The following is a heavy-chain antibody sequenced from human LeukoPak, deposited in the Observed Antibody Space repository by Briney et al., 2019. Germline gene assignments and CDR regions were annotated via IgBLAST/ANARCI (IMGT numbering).Heavy chain of an antibody. V-gene: IGHV1-2*02. J-gene: IGHJ4*02. Sequence: ASVKVSCKASGYTFTGYYMHWVRQAPGQGLEWMGWINPNSGGTNYAQKFQGRVTMTRDTSISTAYMELSRLRSDDTAVYYCARVRSGYYDSSGYYLDDEFDYWGQGTLVTVSS. CDR2: INPNSGGT. D-gene: IGHD3-22*01. CDR3: ARVRSGYYDSSGYYLDDEFDY. CDR1: GYTFTGYY.